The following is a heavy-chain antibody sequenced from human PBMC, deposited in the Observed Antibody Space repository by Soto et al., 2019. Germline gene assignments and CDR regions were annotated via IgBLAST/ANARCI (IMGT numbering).Heavy chain of an antibody. CDR2: ISGSGGST. Sequence: PGGSLRLSCAASGFTFSSYAMSWVRQAPGKGLEWVSAISGSGGSTYYADSVKGRFTISRDNSKNTLYLQMNSLRAEDTAVYYCAKSIAAADTYYYYYMEVWGKGTTVTVSS. CDR3: AKSIAAADTYYYYYMEV. D-gene: IGHD6-13*01. V-gene: IGHV3-23*01. J-gene: IGHJ6*03. CDR1: GFTFSSYA.